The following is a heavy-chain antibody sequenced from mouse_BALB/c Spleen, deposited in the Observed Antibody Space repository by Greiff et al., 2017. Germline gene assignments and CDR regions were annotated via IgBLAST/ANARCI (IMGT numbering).Heavy chain of an antibody. CDR3: AGYGYDAFAY. D-gene: IGHD2-2*01. CDR2: ISYSGST. CDR1: GYSITSDYA. Sequence: QLKESGPGLVKPSQSLSLTCTVTGYSITSDYAWNWIRQFPGNKLEWMGYISYSGSTSYNPSLKSRISITRDTSKNQFFLQLNSVTTEDTATYYCAGYGYDAFAYWGQGTLVTVSA. J-gene: IGHJ3*01. V-gene: IGHV3-2*02.